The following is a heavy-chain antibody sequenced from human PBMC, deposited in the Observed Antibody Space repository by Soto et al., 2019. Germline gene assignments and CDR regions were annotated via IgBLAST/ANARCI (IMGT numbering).Heavy chain of an antibody. D-gene: IGHD2-15*01. CDR2: ISSSARHI. CDR1: GFSFSSYS. V-gene: IGHV3-21*01. J-gene: IGHJ5*02. CDR3: ARGYTGYCSGGTCDWFDP. Sequence: EVQLVESGGGLVKPGGSLRLSCAASGFSFSSYSMNWVRQAPGKGLEWVSSISSSARHINYADSVRGRFTISRDNAKKSLYLQMNRLRAEDTAVYYCARGYTGYCSGGTCDWFDPWGQGTLVTVSS.